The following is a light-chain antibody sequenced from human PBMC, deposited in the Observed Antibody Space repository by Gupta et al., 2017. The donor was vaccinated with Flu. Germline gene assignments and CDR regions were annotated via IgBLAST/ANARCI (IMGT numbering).Light chain of an antibody. V-gene: IGKV1-33*01. Sequence: IQMTQSPSSLSASVGDRVTITRQASQDIGNYLNWYQQKPGKAPKLLNYEAFSLETGVPSRFSGSGSGTDFTCSGSNIQPDDCATYDCQRMFTFGHGTKVDIE. J-gene: IGKJ3*01. CDR1: QDIGNY. CDR3: QRMFT. CDR2: EAF.